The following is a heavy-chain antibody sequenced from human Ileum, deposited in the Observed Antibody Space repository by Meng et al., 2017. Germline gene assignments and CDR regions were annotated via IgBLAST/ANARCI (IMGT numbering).Heavy chain of an antibody. Sequence: GESLKISCAASGFTFGSYWMTWVRQAPGKGLEWVANIGKDGSDKYYVDSVKGRFTISRDNAKNSLYLQMNSLRAEETAVYYCARDTDWHNFDYWGQGTLVTVSS. J-gene: IGHJ4*02. V-gene: IGHV3-7*01. D-gene: IGHD3/OR15-3a*01. CDR3: ARDTDWHNFDY. CDR1: GFTFGSYW. CDR2: IGKDGSDK.